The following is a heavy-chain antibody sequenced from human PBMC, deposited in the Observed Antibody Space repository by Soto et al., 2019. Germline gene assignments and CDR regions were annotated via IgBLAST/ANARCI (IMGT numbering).Heavy chain of an antibody. CDR1: GGSISSYY. CDR3: ATMGTPATRLCYFDN. CDR2: IYYSGST. J-gene: IGHJ4*02. V-gene: IGHV4-59*08. Sequence: SETLSLTCTVSGGSISSYYWSWIRQPPGKGLEWIGYIYYSGSTTYNASLKSRVTISVDTSKNQFSLNLNFVTAADTAVYYCATMGTPATRLCYFDNWGQGTLVTVSS. D-gene: IGHD1-7*01.